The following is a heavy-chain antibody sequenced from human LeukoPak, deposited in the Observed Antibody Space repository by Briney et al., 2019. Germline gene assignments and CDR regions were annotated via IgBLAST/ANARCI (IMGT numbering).Heavy chain of an antibody. D-gene: IGHD3-10*01. J-gene: IGHJ3*02. CDR3: ARDSRASGINAFDI. CDR2: ISTDGSST. V-gene: IGHV3-74*01. Sequence: GGSLRLSCAASGFTFSRYWMHWLRQAPGKGPVWVSRISTDGSSTSYADSVKGRFTISRDNSKNTLYLQMNSLRAEDTAVYYCARDSRASGINAFDIWGQGTMVTVSS. CDR1: GFTFSRYW.